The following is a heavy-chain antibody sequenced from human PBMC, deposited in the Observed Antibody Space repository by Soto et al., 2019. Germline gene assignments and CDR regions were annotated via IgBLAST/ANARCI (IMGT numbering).Heavy chain of an antibody. V-gene: IGHV3-23*01. CDR1: GFTFSSYA. CDR2: ISGSGGST. J-gene: IGHJ4*02. Sequence: SLRLSCAASGFTFSSYAMSWVRQAPGKGLEWVSAISGSGGSTYYADSVKGRFTISRDNSKNTLYLQMNSLRAEDTAVYYCAHVPTYCTNGVCTYYYFDYWGQGTRVTVSS. D-gene: IGHD2-8*01. CDR3: AHVPTYCTNGVCTYYYFDY.